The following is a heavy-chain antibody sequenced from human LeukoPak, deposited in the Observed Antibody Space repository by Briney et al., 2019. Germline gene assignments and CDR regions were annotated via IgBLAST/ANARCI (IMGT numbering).Heavy chain of an antibody. Sequence: GGSLKLSCAASEFTLNSYWMTWVRQAPGKGLEWVANIKQDGSEKYYVDSVKGRFTISRDNAKNSLYLQMNSLRAEDTAVYYCARDKRQTSGSKKYFDYWGQGILVTVSS. V-gene: IGHV3-7*01. CDR1: EFTLNSYW. D-gene: IGHD2/OR15-2a*01. CDR2: IKQDGSEK. J-gene: IGHJ4*02. CDR3: ARDKRQTSGSKKYFDY.